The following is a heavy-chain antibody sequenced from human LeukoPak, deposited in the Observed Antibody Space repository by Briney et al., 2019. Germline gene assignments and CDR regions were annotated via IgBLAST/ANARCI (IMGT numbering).Heavy chain of an antibody. CDR1: GGSISSYY. Sequence: PSETLSLTCTVSGGSISSYYWSWIRQPAGKGLEWIGRIYTSGSTNYNPSLKSRVTMSVDTSKNQFSLKLSSVTAADTAVYYCARLSSGWYRYYYYYMDVWGKGTTVTVSS. J-gene: IGHJ6*03. CDR2: IYTSGST. V-gene: IGHV4-4*07. CDR3: ARLSSGWYRYYYYYMDV. D-gene: IGHD6-19*01.